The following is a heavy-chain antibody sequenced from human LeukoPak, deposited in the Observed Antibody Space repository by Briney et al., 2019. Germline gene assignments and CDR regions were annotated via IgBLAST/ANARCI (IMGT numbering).Heavy chain of an antibody. CDR2: IYYSGST. V-gene: IGHV4-30-4*08. CDR1: GGSISSGDYY. CDR3: ARYIVVVPAAIPRAPSWFDP. D-gene: IGHD2-2*01. J-gene: IGHJ5*02. Sequence: SQTLSLTCTVSGGSISSGDYYWSWIRQPPGKGLEWIGYIYYSGSTYYNPSLKSRVTISVDTSKNQFSLKLSSVTAADTAVYYCARYIVVVPAAIPRAPSWFDPWGQGTLVTVSS.